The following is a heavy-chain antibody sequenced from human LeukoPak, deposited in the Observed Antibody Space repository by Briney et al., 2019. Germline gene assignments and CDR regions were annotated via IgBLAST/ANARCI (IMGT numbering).Heavy chain of an antibody. CDR3: ARQERSSRGTGNYYMDV. CDR1: GGSFSGYY. CDR2: INHSGST. Sequence: PSETLSLTCAVYGGSFSGYYWSWIRQPPGKGLEWIGEINHSGSTYYNPSLKSRVTISVDTSKNQFSLKLSSVTAADTAVYYCARQERSSRGTGNYYMDVWGKGTTVTVSS. D-gene: IGHD3-22*01. J-gene: IGHJ6*03. V-gene: IGHV4-34*01.